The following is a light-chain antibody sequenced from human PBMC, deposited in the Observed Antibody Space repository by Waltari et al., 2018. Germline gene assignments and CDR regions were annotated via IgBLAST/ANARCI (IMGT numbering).Light chain of an antibody. CDR3: GTWDHSLHGLV. CDR2: DKD. V-gene: IGLV1-51*01. J-gene: IGLJ2*01. Sequence: QSVLTQPPSVSAAPGPTVPTSCSGSGSNICSDCVTWYRQLPGAAPKVLIYDKDERTSGIPDRFFGSKSGTSAALVITGLQTGGEAYYYCGTWDHSLHGLVFGGGTKLTVL. CDR1: GSNICSDC.